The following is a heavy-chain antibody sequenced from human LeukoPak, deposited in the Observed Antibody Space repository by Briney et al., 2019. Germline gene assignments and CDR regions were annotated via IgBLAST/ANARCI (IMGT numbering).Heavy chain of an antibody. Sequence: GGSLRLSCAVSGFAVNNNYMSWVRQAPGKGLEWVSVIYSGGSTYYADSVKGRFTISRDNSKNTLYLQMNSLRAEDTAVYYCARDVGYWGQGTLVTVSS. CDR2: IYSGGST. CDR1: GFAVNNNY. V-gene: IGHV3-53*01. CDR3: ARDVGY. J-gene: IGHJ4*02.